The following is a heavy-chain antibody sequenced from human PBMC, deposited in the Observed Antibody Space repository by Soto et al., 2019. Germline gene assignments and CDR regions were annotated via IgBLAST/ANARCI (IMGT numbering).Heavy chain of an antibody. CDR3: ATGGLFSS. V-gene: IGHV4-34*01. Sequence: QVQLQQWGAGLLKSSETLSLTCDIYGGYFSASYWSWIRQTPGKGLEWLGEINHAGTTDYNPSVEGRIVISADASKNQFSLKLTSVTAPDTAVYYCATGGLFSSWGQGTLVTVSS. J-gene: IGHJ5*02. CDR2: INHAGTT. CDR1: GGYFSASY.